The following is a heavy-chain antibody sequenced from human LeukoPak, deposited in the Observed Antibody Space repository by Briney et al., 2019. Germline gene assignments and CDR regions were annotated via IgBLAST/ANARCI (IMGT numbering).Heavy chain of an antibody. CDR3: ARRAYYDSSGFDY. CDR2: INSDGSSA. V-gene: IGHV3-74*01. CDR1: GFTFSSYW. Sequence: GGSLRLSCAASGFTFSSYWMHWVRQAPGKGLVWVSRINSDGSSASYADSVKGRFTISRDNAKNTLYLQMNSLRAEDTAVYYCARRAYYDSSGFDYWGQGTLVTVSS. J-gene: IGHJ4*02. D-gene: IGHD3-22*01.